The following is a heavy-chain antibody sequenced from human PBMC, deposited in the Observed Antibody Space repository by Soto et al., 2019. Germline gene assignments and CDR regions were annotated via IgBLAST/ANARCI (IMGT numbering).Heavy chain of an antibody. V-gene: IGHV4-4*02. CDR1: GGSISSSNW. Sequence: QVQLQESGPGLVKPSGTLSLTCAVSGGSISSSNWWSWVRQPPGKGLEWIGEIYNSGSTNYNPSLKSRVPISVDESKIQFSLKLRSVTAADTAWYYCASRPGSGGSCYEAYYYGMDVWGQGTTVTVSS. CDR3: ASRPGSGGSCYEAYYYGMDV. CDR2: IYNSGST. D-gene: IGHD2-15*01. J-gene: IGHJ6*02.